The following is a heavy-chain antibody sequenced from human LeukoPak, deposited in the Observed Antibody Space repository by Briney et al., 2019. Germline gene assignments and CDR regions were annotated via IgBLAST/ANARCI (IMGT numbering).Heavy chain of an antibody. Sequence: GASVKVSCKASGYTFTSYGISWVRQAPGQGLEWMGWISAYNGNTNYAQKLQGRVTMTTDTSTSTAYMELRSLRSDDTAVYYCARGLEVDFWSGYYLFNLYFDYWGQGTLVTVSS. CDR3: ARGLEVDFWSGYYLFNLYFDY. CDR2: ISAYNGNT. V-gene: IGHV1-18*01. D-gene: IGHD3-3*01. J-gene: IGHJ4*02. CDR1: GYTFTSYG.